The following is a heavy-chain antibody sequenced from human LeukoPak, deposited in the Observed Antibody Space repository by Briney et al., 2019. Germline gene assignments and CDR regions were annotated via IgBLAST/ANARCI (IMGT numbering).Heavy chain of an antibody. D-gene: IGHD6-13*01. CDR2: IYSGGST. V-gene: IGHV3-53*01. CDR3: ATDKGYSSSWYSAFDI. CDR1: GFTVSSNY. J-gene: IGHJ3*02. Sequence: GGSLRLSCAVSGFTVSSNYMSWVRQAPGKGLEWVSVIYSGGSTYYAASVKGRFTISRDNSKNTVYLQMNSLRAEDTAAYYCATDKGYSSSWYSAFDIWGQGTMVTVSS.